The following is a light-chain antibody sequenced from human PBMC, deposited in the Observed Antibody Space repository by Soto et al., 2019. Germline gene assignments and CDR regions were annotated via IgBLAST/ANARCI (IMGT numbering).Light chain of an antibody. Sequence: DIQMTQSPSTLSASVGDRVTITCRASQSISTWLAWYQQKPGKAPKLLIYKASTLQSGVPSSFSGSGSGTEFTLTISSLQPDDFATYYCQRYSTYSRAFGQGTKVEIK. V-gene: IGKV1-5*03. CDR3: QRYSTYSRA. J-gene: IGKJ1*01. CDR1: QSISTW. CDR2: KAS.